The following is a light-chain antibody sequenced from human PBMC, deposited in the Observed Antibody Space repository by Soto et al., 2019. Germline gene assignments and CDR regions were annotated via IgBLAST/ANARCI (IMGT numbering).Light chain of an antibody. CDR2: EVS. Sequence: QSVLTQPASVSGSPGQSITISCTGTSSDVGGYNYVSWYQHHPGKAPKLMIYEVSNRPSGVSNRFSGSKSGNTASLTISGLQAEDEADYYCQSYDSSLSGYVFGTGTKLTVL. CDR1: SSDVGGYNY. V-gene: IGLV2-14*01. CDR3: QSYDSSLSGYV. J-gene: IGLJ1*01.